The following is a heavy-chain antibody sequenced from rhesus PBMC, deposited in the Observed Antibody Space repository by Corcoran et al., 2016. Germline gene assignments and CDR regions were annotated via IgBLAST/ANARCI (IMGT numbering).Heavy chain of an antibody. D-gene: IGHD1-26*01. CDR1: GFTFSSYG. CDR2: ISNGGGST. CDR3: AKGAKLELGVAFDF. J-gene: IGHJ3*01. V-gene: IGHV3S5*01. Sequence: EVQLVESGGGLVQPGGSLRLSCAASGFTFSSYGMGWVRQAPGKGLEWVSYISNGGGSTYYADSVKGRFTISRENSKNTLSLQMNRLRAEDTAVYDCAKGAKLELGVAFDFWGQGLRVTVSS.